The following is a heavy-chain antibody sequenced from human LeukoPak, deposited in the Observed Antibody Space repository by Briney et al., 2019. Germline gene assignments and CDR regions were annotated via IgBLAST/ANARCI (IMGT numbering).Heavy chain of an antibody. Sequence: SETLSLTCTVSDGSISTYYWTWIRQPPGKGLEWIGNIYYTGGTNYNPSLKSRVTISVDKSKNQFSLKLFSVTAADTAVYYCARQQEGDGSFDIWGQGTMVTVSS. J-gene: IGHJ3*02. D-gene: IGHD5-24*01. CDR3: ARQQEGDGSFDI. CDR2: IYYTGGT. CDR1: DGSISTYY. V-gene: IGHV4-59*01.